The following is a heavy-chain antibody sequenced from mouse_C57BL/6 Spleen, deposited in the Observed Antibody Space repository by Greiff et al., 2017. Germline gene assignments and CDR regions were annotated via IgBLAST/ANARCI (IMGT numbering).Heavy chain of an antibody. CDR2: ISYDGSN. Sequence: ESGPGLVKPSQSLSLTCSVTGYSITSGYYWNWIRQFPGNKLEWMGYISYDGSNNYNPSLKNRISITRDTSKNQFFLKLNSVTTEDTATYSCARGGLYYAIDYWGERASVSVSS. J-gene: IGHJ4*01. V-gene: IGHV3-6*01. CDR1: GYSITSGYY. CDR3: ARGGLYYAIDY.